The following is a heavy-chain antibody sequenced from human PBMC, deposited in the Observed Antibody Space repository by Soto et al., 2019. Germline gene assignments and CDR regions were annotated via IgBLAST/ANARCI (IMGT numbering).Heavy chain of an antibody. V-gene: IGHV4-39*01. CDR3: AIGVRVVVNWFDP. D-gene: IGHD3-10*01. CDR2: LYYNGYT. J-gene: IGHJ5*02. CDR1: GDFISSTFS. Sequence: QLQLQESGPGLVKPSETLSLTCGVSGDFISSTFSWAWIRQPPGKGLEYIGKLYYNGYTSYNPSLKCRVPISVATSMNLCSLKLRSVTAAHTAVYYCAIGVRVVVNWFDPWGQGARVSVA.